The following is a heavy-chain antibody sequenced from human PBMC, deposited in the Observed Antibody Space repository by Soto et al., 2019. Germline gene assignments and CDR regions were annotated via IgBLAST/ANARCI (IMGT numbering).Heavy chain of an antibody. J-gene: IGHJ6*02. Sequence: PLETLSLTCAVYGGSFSGYYWSWIRQPPGKGLEWIGEINHSGSTNYNPSLKSRVTISVDTSKNQFSLKLSSVTAADTAVYYCARGFWVTIFGVVIPNYYYYGMDVWGQGTTVTVSS. V-gene: IGHV4-34*01. CDR2: INHSGST. CDR1: GGSFSGYY. CDR3: ARGFWVTIFGVVIPNYYYYGMDV. D-gene: IGHD3-3*01.